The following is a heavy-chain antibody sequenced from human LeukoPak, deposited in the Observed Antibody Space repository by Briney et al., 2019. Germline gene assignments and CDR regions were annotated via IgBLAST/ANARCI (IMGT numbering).Heavy chain of an antibody. Sequence: SETLSLTCTVSGYSISSGYYWGWIRQPPGKGLEWIGSIYYSGSTYYNPSLKSRVTISVDTSKNQFSLKLSSVTAADTAVYYCARTVAGTEYFQHWGQGTLVTVSS. J-gene: IGHJ1*01. CDR2: IYYSGST. V-gene: IGHV4-38-2*02. CDR1: GYSISSGYY. D-gene: IGHD6-19*01. CDR3: ARTVAGTEYFQH.